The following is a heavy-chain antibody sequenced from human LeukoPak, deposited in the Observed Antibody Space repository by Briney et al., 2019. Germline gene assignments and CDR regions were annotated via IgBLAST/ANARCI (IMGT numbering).Heavy chain of an antibody. Sequence: GASVKVSCKASGGTFSSYAISWVRQAPGQGLEWMGRIIPILGIANYAQKFQGRVTITADKSTSTAYMELSSLRSEDTAVYYCARDPVAVAAKDFDYWGQGTLVTVSS. J-gene: IGHJ4*02. CDR1: GGTFSSYA. CDR3: ARDPVAVAAKDFDY. CDR2: IIPILGIA. D-gene: IGHD2-15*01. V-gene: IGHV1-69*04.